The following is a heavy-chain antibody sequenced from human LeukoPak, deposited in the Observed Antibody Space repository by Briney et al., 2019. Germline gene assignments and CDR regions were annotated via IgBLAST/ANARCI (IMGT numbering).Heavy chain of an antibody. J-gene: IGHJ5*02. CDR3: ARSSSLEDRWFDP. Sequence: GASVKVSCKASGGTFSSYAISWVRQAPGQGLEWMGGIIPIFGTANYAQKFQGRVTITTDEPTSTAYMELSSLRSEDTAVYYCARSSSLEDRWFDPWGQGTLVTVSS. CDR1: GGTFSSYA. CDR2: IIPIFGTA. V-gene: IGHV1-69*05. D-gene: IGHD6-6*01.